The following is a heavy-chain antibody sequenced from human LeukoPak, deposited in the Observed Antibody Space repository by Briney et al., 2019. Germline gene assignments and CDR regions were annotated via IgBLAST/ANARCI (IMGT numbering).Heavy chain of an antibody. CDR2: IHHSGST. CDR1: GNSISNGGYY. Sequence: SETLSLTCTVSGNSISNGGYYWSWIRQPPGKGLEWIGYIHHSGSTYYNPSLKSRVTMSVDRSKNQFSLKLSSVTAADTAVYYCARQRYCSSTSCYTGRIRRSNWFDPWGQGTLVTVSS. CDR3: ARQRYCSSTSCYTGRIRRSNWFDP. V-gene: IGHV4-30-2*01. D-gene: IGHD2-2*02. J-gene: IGHJ5*02.